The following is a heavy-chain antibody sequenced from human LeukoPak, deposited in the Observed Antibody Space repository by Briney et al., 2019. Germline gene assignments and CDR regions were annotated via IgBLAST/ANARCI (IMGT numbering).Heavy chain of an antibody. D-gene: IGHD6-13*01. CDR3: ARVKQQLGHPDFDY. Sequence: SVKVSCKASAGTFSSYAISWVRQAPGQGLEWMGGIIPIFGTANYAQKFQGRVTITADESTSTAYMELSSLRSEDTAVYYCARVKQQLGHPDFDYWGQGTLVTVSS. V-gene: IGHV1-69*01. J-gene: IGHJ4*02. CDR1: AGTFSSYA. CDR2: IIPIFGTA.